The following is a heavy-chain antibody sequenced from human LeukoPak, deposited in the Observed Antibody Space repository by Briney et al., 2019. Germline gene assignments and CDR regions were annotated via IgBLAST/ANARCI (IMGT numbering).Heavy chain of an antibody. D-gene: IGHD1-26*01. Sequence: GASVKVSCKTSGYTFTSYSISWVRQAPGQGLEWMGWISGYNANTHYAQKFQGRVTMTTDTSTTTAYMELSSLRSDDTATYYCARSSGGASYHPPEFFLHWGQGSLVTVSS. CDR3: ARSSGGASYHPPEFFLH. CDR2: ISGYNANT. V-gene: IGHV1-18*01. CDR1: GYTFTSYS. J-gene: IGHJ1*01.